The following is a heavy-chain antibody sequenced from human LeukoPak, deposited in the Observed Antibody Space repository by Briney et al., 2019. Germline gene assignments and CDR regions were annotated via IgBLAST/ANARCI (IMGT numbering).Heavy chain of an antibody. Sequence: TSSETLSLTCTVSGYSISSGYYWGWIRQPPGKGLEWIGSIYHSGSTYYNPSLKSRVTISVDTSKNQFSLKLSSVTAADTAVYYCARGQNYYGSGSLPVRDYWGQGTLVTVSS. J-gene: IGHJ4*02. D-gene: IGHD3-10*01. CDR3: ARGQNYYGSGSLPVRDY. V-gene: IGHV4-38-2*02. CDR1: GYSISSGYY. CDR2: IYHSGST.